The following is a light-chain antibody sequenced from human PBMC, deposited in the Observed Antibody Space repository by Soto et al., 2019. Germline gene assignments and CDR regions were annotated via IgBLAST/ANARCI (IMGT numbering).Light chain of an antibody. Sequence: DIQLTQSPSFLSASVGDTVTMTCRASQGISSYLAWYQQKPGKAPKLLIYAASTLQSGVPSRFSGSGSGTEFTLTISSLQPEDFATYYCQQLNSYPLITFGQGTRLEIK. V-gene: IGKV1-9*01. J-gene: IGKJ5*01. CDR2: AAS. CDR1: QGISSY. CDR3: QQLNSYPLIT.